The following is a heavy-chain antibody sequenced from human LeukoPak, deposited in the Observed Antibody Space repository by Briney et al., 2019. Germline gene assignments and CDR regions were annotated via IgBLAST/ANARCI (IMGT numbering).Heavy chain of an antibody. CDR2: IKGDGITT. Sequence: AGGSLRLSCEASGFTFSSFWMHWVRQAPGKGLVWVARIKGDGITTNYADPAKGRFTVSRDSSKNTVYLQMNSLRAEDTAVYYCAKDLHEIAADYWGQGTLVTVAS. V-gene: IGHV3-74*01. CDR3: AKDLHEIAADY. CDR1: GFTFSSFW. D-gene: IGHD2-21*01. J-gene: IGHJ4*02.